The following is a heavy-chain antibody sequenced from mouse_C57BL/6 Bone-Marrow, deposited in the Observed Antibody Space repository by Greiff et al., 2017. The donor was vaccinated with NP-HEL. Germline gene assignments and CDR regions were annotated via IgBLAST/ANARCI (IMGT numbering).Heavy chain of an antibody. D-gene: IGHD1-1*01. CDR1: GYTFTGYW. J-gene: IGHJ2*01. Sequence: QVQLQQSGAELMKPGASVKLSCKATGYTFTGYWIEWVKQRPGHGLEWIGEILPGSGSTNYNEKFKGKATFTADTSSNTAYMQLSSLTTEDSAIYYCARSGPLITTVVATGDFDYWGQGTTLTVSS. CDR2: ILPGSGST. V-gene: IGHV1-9*01. CDR3: ARSGPLITTVVATGDFDY.